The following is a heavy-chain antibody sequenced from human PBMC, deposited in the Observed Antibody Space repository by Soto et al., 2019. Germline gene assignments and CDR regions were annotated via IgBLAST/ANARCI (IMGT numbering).Heavy chain of an antibody. CDR1: GFTFSSYA. V-gene: IGHV3-23*01. CDR2: IGGSGANT. D-gene: IGHD2-2*01. Sequence: EVQLLESGGGLVQPGGSLRLSCAASGFTFSSYAMYWVRQAPGKGLEWVSLIGGSGANTYYADSLKGRFTISRDNSKNTLYLQMNTLRAEDTAVYYCARRAYCSSTSCYQYFDYWGQGTLVTVSS. CDR3: ARRAYCSSTSCYQYFDY. J-gene: IGHJ4*02.